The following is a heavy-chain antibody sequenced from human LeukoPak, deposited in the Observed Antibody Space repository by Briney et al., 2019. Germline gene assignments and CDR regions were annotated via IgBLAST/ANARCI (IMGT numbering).Heavy chain of an antibody. Sequence: ASVKVSCKASGYTFTGYYIHWVRQAPGQGLEWMGWISAYNGNTNYAQKLQGRVTMTTDTSTSTAYMELRSLRSDDTAVYYCARVGGGGSLRYFDWLPIRDYYYYYGMDVWGQGTTVTVSS. CDR3: ARVGGGGSLRYFDWLPIRDYYYYYGMDV. D-gene: IGHD3-9*01. V-gene: IGHV1-18*04. CDR1: GYTFTGYY. J-gene: IGHJ6*02. CDR2: ISAYNGNT.